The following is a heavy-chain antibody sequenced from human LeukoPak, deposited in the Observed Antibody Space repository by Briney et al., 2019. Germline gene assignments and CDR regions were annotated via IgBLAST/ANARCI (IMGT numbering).Heavy chain of an antibody. CDR2: IYTSGAT. V-gene: IGHV4-4*07. Sequence: SETLSLTCTVTSGSISGHYWSWIRQPAGKEIQWIGRIYTSGATNYNPSLKSRVTMSIDTSKKEFTLKLTSVTAADTAVYYCARDQYFDFWSSTATPYYFDYWGQGTLVIVSS. CDR3: ARDQYFDFWSSTATPYYFDY. CDR1: SGSISGHY. J-gene: IGHJ4*02. D-gene: IGHD3-3*01.